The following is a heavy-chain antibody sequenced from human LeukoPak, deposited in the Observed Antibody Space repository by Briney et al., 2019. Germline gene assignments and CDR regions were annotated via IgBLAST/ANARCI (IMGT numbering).Heavy chain of an antibody. D-gene: IGHD3-3*01. CDR2: IYSGGST. V-gene: IGHV3-53*01. Sequence: QAGGSLRLSCAASGFTVSSNYMSWVRQAPGKGLEWVSVIYSGGSTYYADSVKGRFTISRDNSKNTLYLQMNSLRAEDTAVYYCASQLNPPFWSETGWMDVWGKGTTVTVSS. CDR1: GFTVSSNY. J-gene: IGHJ6*04. CDR3: ASQLNPPFWSETGWMDV.